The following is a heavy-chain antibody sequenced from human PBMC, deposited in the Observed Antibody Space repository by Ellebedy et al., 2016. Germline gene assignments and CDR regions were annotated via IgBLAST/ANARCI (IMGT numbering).Heavy chain of an antibody. V-gene: IGHV4-39*01. CDR2: IYYSGST. CDR1: GGSISSSSYY. CDR3: ASHSGGVGPAGAFDI. D-gene: IGHD1-26*01. Sequence: SETLSLTXTVSGGSISSSSYYWGWIRQPPGKGLEWIGSIYYSGSTYYNPSLKSRVTISVDTSKNQFSLKLSSVTATDTAVYYCASHSGGVGPAGAFDIWGQGTMVTVSS. J-gene: IGHJ3*02.